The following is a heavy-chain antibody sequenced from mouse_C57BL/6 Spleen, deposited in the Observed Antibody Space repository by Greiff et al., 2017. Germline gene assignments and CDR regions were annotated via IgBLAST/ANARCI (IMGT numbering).Heavy chain of an antibody. J-gene: IGHJ2*01. V-gene: IGHV1-20*01. D-gene: IGHD1-1*01. Sequence: VQLQQSGPELVKPGDSVKISCKASGYSFTGYFMNWVMQSHGKSLEWIGRINPYNGDTFYNQKFKGKATLTVDKSSSTAHMELRSLTSEDSAVYYCARSGGSLYYFDYWGQGTTLTVSS. CDR1: GYSFTGYF. CDR3: ARSGGSLYYFDY. CDR2: INPYNGDT.